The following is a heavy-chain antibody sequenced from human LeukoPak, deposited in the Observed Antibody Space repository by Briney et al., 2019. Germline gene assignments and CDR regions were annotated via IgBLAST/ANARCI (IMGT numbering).Heavy chain of an antibody. Sequence: GALRLSCAASGFTFTNYWMHWVRQAPGKGLVWVSRVLSDGSRISYADSVKGRFTISRDNAKNTLYLQMDSLRAEDTAVYYCARSYYEYYYDSSGYYRPYFDYWGQGTLVTVSS. CDR3: ARSYYEYYYDSSGYYRPYFDY. CDR2: VLSDGSRI. CDR1: GFTFTNYW. D-gene: IGHD3-22*01. J-gene: IGHJ4*02. V-gene: IGHV3-74*01.